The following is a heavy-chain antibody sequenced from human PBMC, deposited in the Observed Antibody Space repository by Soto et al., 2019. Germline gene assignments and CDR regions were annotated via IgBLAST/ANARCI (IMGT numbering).Heavy chain of an antibody. CDR1: GFTFSGHA. CDR2: IWYEGSNK. Sequence: QVQVVESGGGVVQPGRSLRLSCTASGFTFSGHAMHWVRQPPGKGLEWVAQIWYEGSNKYYADSVKGRFTISRDNSKNTLYVQMDSLRVEDTAVYYCARDGQSLAPYALAVWGQGTSVTVSS. D-gene: IGHD6-19*01. J-gene: IGHJ6*02. CDR3: ARDGQSLAPYALAV. V-gene: IGHV3-33*01.